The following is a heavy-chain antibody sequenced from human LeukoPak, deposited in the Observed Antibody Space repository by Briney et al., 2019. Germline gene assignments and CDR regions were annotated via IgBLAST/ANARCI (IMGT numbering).Heavy chain of an antibody. CDR2: IYYSGST. J-gene: IGHJ3*02. Sequence: PSETLSLTCTVSGDSISSRIYDWGWFRQPPGKGLEWSGCIYYSGSTYYNPSLKSRVTISVDTSTTQFSLKLRSVTAADTAVYYCARPVWFGELQGAFGNWGQGTMVTVSS. CDR3: ARPVWFGELQGAFGN. CDR1: GDSISSRIYD. D-gene: IGHD3-10*01. V-gene: IGHV4-39*01.